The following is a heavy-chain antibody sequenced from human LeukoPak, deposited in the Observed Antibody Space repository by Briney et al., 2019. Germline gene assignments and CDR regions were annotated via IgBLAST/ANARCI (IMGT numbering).Heavy chain of an antibody. CDR1: GFTFSTYA. CDR2: VSGSGGST. Sequence: PGGSLRLSCAASGFTFSTYAMTWVRQAPGKGLEWVSAVSGSGGSTYYAGSVKGRFTISRHNSKNTLYLQMNSLRVEDTAVYYCARGGHSSGWYYYYYMDVWGKGTTVTVSS. D-gene: IGHD6-19*01. V-gene: IGHV3-23*01. CDR3: ARGGHSSGWYYYYYMDV. J-gene: IGHJ6*03.